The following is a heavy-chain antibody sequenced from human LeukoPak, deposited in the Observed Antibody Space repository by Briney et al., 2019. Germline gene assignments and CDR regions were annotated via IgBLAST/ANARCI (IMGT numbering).Heavy chain of an antibody. J-gene: IGHJ6*03. V-gene: IGHV4-39*01. CDR3: ARGYCSGGSCYWGSHYYYYMDV. D-gene: IGHD2-15*01. CDR1: GGSISSSSYY. CDR2: IYYSGST. Sequence: SETLSLTCTVSGGSISSSSYYWGWIRQPPGKGLEWIGSIYYSGSTYYNPSLKSRVTISVDTSKNQFSLKLSSVTAADTAVYYCARGYCSGGSCYWGSHYYYYMDVWGKGTTVTISS.